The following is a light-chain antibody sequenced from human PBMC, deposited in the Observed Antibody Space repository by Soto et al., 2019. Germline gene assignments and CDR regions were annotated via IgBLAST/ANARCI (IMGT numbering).Light chain of an antibody. J-gene: IGKJ4*01. CDR3: QQYDSIPFT. CDR2: DAS. CDR1: QSIIRW. Sequence: DIQMTQSPSTLSGSVGDRVTIICGASQSIIRWLAWYQQKPGKATNLLIYDASKLESGVPSRFSGSESGTEFTEFTLTINGLQPDDSATYFCQQYDSIPFTFGGGTKVEIK. V-gene: IGKV1-5*02.